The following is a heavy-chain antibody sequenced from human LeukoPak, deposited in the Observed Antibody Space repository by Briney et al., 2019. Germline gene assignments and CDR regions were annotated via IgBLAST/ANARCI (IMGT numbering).Heavy chain of an antibody. J-gene: IGHJ4*02. CDR1: GFTFSSYW. Sequence: WGSLRLSCAASGFTFSSYWMSWVRQAPGKGLEWVANIKQDGSEKYYVDSVKGRFTISRDNAKNSLYLQMNSLRAEDTAVYYCARPTSNMVRGDYFDYWGQGTLVTVSS. CDR2: IKQDGSEK. V-gene: IGHV3-7*01. CDR3: ARPTSNMVRGDYFDY. D-gene: IGHD3-10*01.